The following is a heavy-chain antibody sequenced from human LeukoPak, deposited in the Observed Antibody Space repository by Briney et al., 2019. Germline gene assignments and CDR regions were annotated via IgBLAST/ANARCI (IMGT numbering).Heavy chain of an antibody. D-gene: IGHD2-21*02. J-gene: IGHJ5*02. CDR3: ARDCYSGFDP. Sequence: EWMGWINPNSGGTNYAQKFQGRVTMTRDTSISTAYMELSRLRSDDTAVYYCARDCYSGFDPWGQGTLVTVSS. V-gene: IGHV1-2*02. CDR2: INPNSGGT.